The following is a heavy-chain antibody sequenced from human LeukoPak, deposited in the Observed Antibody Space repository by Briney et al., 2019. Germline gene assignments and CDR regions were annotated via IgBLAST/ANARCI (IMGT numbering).Heavy chain of an antibody. CDR1: GYTFTSYY. V-gene: IGHV1-46*01. D-gene: IGHD3-10*01. Sequence: ASVKVSCKASGYTFTSYYMHWVRQAPGQGLEWMGIINPSGGSTSYAQKFQGRVTMTEDTSTDTAYMELSSLRSEDTAVYYCATITMVRGVIRRNWFDPWGQGTLVTVSS. CDR2: INPSGGST. CDR3: ATITMVRGVIRRNWFDP. J-gene: IGHJ5*02.